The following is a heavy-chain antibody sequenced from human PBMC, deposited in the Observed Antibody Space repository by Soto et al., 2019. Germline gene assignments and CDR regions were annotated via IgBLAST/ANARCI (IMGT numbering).Heavy chain of an antibody. CDR2: ISAYNGNT. V-gene: IGHV1-18*01. CDR3: ARDVVHGPIDY. Sequence: QVQLVQSGAEVKKPGASVKVYCKASGYTFTSYSISWVRQPPRQGIEWMGWISAYNGNTYHARKLQGRVTMTTDTSTSTAYMELRSLISDDTAVYYCARDVVHGPIDYWGQGTLVTVSS. CDR1: GYTFTSYS. D-gene: IGHD2-8*01. J-gene: IGHJ4*02.